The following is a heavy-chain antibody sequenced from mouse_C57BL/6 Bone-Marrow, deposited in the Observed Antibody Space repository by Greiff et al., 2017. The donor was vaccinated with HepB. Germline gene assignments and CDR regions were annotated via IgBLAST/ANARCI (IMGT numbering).Heavy chain of an antibody. CDR2: IYPRSGNT. J-gene: IGHJ4*01. V-gene: IGHV1-81*01. Sequence: QVHVKQSGAELARPGASVKLSCKASGYTFTSYGISWVKQRTGQGLEWIGEIYPRSGNTYYNEKFKGKATLTADKSSSTAYMELRSLTSEDSAVYFCARTYYYGSSLYAMDYWGQGTSVTVSS. CDR3: ARTYYYGSSLYAMDY. D-gene: IGHD1-1*01. CDR1: GYTFTSYG.